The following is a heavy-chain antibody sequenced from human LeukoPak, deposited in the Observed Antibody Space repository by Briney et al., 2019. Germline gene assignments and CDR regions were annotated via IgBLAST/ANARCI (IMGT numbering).Heavy chain of an antibody. CDR2: IYPGDSDT. J-gene: IGHJ6*03. Sequence: GESLKISCKGSGYSFTSYWIGWVRQMPGKGLEWMGIIYPGDSDTRYSPSFQGQVTISADKSISTAYLQWSSLKASDTAMYYCARQNYDSSGYYYGGYYYMDVWGKGTTVTVSS. D-gene: IGHD3-22*01. CDR3: ARQNYDSSGYYYGGYYYMDV. CDR1: GYSFTSYW. V-gene: IGHV5-51*01.